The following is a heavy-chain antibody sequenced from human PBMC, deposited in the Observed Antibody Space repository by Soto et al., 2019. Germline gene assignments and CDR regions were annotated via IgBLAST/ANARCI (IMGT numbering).Heavy chain of an antibody. CDR1: GFSLSTSGVG. CDR3: AHVGLDPYYDYIWGSYRYYSFDY. CDR2: IYWDDDK. D-gene: IGHD3-16*02. V-gene: IGHV2-5*02. J-gene: IGHJ4*02. Sequence: SGPTLVKPTQTLTLTCTFSGFSLSTSGVGVGWIRQPPGKALEWLALIYWDDDKRYSPSLKSRLTITKDTSKNQVVLTMTNMDPVDTATYYCAHVGLDPYYDYIWGSYRYYSFDYWGQGTLVTVSS.